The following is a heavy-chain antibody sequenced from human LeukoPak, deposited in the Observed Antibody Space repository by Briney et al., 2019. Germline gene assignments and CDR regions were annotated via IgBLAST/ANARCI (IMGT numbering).Heavy chain of an antibody. Sequence: SETLSLTCTVSGGSISGYYLNWIRQPPGKGLEWIGYTHYSGSTNYNPSLKSRVSISVDTSKNQFSLRLSSVTAADTAVYYCAREGMSVAAFDYWGQGALVTVSS. CDR3: AREGMSVAAFDY. D-gene: IGHD6-19*01. CDR1: GGSISGYY. CDR2: THYSGST. J-gene: IGHJ4*02. V-gene: IGHV4-59*01.